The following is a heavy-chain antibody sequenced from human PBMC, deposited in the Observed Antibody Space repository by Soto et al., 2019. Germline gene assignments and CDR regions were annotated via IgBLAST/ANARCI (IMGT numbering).Heavy chain of an antibody. CDR2: IKQDGSEK. V-gene: IGHV3-7*01. Sequence: GGSLRLSCAASGFTFSSYWMSWVRQAPGKGLEWVANIKQDGSEKNYVDSVKGRFTISRDNAKNSLYLQMNSLRAEDTAVYYCARVSVRLVRSSSWYSEYFQHWGQGTLVTVSS. CDR3: ARVSVRLVRSSSWYSEYFQH. CDR1: GFTFSSYW. J-gene: IGHJ1*01. D-gene: IGHD6-13*01.